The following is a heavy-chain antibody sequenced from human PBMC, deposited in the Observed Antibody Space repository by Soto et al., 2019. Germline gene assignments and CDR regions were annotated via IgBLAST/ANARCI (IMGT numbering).Heavy chain of an antibody. CDR1: GLTFSSYE. D-gene: IGHD2-15*01. V-gene: IGHV3-48*03. CDR2: ISRSGSTI. J-gene: IGHJ2*01. Sequence: GGSLRLSCAAAGLTFSSYEMNWVRQAPGKGLEWVSYISRSGSTIYYADSVKGRVTISRDNAKNSLYLQMNSLRAEDTAVYYCARDGRIRRPDWYFDLWGRGTLVTVSS. CDR3: ARDGRIRRPDWYFDL.